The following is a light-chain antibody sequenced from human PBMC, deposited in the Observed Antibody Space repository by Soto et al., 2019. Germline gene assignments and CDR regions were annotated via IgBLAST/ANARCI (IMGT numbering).Light chain of an antibody. Sequence: VMTQSPATLSVSPGERATLSCRASQSVSSKLAWYQQKPGQAPRLLIYGASTKATGIPARFSGSGSGTEFTLTISSLQSEDFAVYYCQQYNNWPRTFGQGTKVEIK. V-gene: IGKV3-15*01. CDR3: QQYNNWPRT. CDR2: GAS. CDR1: QSVSSK. J-gene: IGKJ1*01.